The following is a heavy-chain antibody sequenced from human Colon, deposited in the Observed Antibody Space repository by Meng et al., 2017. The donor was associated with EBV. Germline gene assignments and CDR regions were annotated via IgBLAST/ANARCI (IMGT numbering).Heavy chain of an antibody. CDR3: ARRRGGSGRDC. D-gene: IGHD3-10*01. V-gene: IGHV4-39*01. Sequence: LQRQESGPGLVQPSETLSLTCTGSGGSISSNGYYWDWVRQPPGKGLEWIGAIYHSGSTSYNPSLQSRVTMFVDTSKNQFSLMLTSVTATDTAVYYCARRRGGSGRDCWGQGTLVTVSS. J-gene: IGHJ4*02. CDR1: GGSISSNGYY. CDR2: IYHSGST.